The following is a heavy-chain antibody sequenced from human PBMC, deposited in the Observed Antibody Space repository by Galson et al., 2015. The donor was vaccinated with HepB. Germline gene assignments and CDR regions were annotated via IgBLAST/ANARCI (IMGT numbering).Heavy chain of an antibody. CDR1: GYTFTSYY. J-gene: IGHJ6*02. CDR2: INPSGGST. D-gene: IGHD2-15*01. Sequence: SVKVSCKASGYTFTSYYMHWVRQAPGQGLEWMGIINPSGGSTSYAQKLQGRVTMTRDTSTSTVYMELSSLRSEDTAVYYCARDLWGYCSGGSCRRGIWYGMDVWGQGTTVTVSS. CDR3: ARDLWGYCSGGSCRRGIWYGMDV. V-gene: IGHV1-46*04.